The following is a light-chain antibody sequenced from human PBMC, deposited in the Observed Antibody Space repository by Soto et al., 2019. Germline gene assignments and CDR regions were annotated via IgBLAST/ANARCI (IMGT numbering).Light chain of an antibody. CDR1: QGIKNY. CDR3: QPYNSYSEA. Sequence: EIPLTQSPFLLYASVVDRATINCRASQGIKNYLVWYQKKAGTGPKSLIYAASTLQSGVPSRFSGSGSGTEFTLTISSLQPDDFATYYCQPYNSYSEAFGQGTKVDI. CDR2: AAS. J-gene: IGKJ1*01. V-gene: IGKV1-9*01.